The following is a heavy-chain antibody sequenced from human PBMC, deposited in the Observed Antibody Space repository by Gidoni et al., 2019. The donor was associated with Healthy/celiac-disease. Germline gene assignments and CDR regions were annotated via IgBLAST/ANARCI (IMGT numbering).Heavy chain of an antibody. CDR1: RYSFTSYW. J-gene: IGHJ4*02. CDR2: IYPGDSDT. Sequence: ELQLVQSGAEVKKPGESTQLSCKVSRYSFTSYWIGWVRQMPGKGLEWMGIIYPGDSDTRYSPSCQGQVTSSADKSISTAYLQWSSLKASDTAMYYCARTFSGYLNGFDYWGQGTLVTVSS. CDR3: ARTFSGYLNGFDY. D-gene: IGHD3-22*01. V-gene: IGHV5-51*01.